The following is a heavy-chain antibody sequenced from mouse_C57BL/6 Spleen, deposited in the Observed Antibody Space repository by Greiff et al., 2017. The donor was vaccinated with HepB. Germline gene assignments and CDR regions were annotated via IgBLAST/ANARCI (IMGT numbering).Heavy chain of an antibody. D-gene: IGHD1-1*01. J-gene: IGHJ4*01. V-gene: IGHV5-17*01. CDR3: ARYYYGSSYAMDY. CDR2: ISSGSSTI. Sequence: EVKVVESGGGLVKPGGSLKLSCAASGFTFSDYGMHWVRQAPEKGLEWVAYISSGSSTIYYADTVKGRFTISRTNAKNTLFLQMTSLRSADTAMYYCARYYYGSSYAMDYWGQGTSVTVSS. CDR1: GFTFSDYG.